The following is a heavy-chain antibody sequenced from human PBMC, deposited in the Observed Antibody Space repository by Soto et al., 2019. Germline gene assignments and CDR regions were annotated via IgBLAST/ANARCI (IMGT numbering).Heavy chain of an antibody. CDR1: GGSVSSGSYY. CDR3: APLSVSLSGPYGIHV. V-gene: IGHV4-61*01. Sequence: KPSETLSLTCTVSGGSVSSGSYYWSWIRQPPGKGLEWIGYIYYSGLTYYNPSLKSRVTLSVDTSKNQFSVRLNSVTASDTAVYYCAPLSVSLSGPYGIHVWGQGTTVTVSS. CDR2: IYYSGLT. D-gene: IGHD2-15*01. J-gene: IGHJ6*02.